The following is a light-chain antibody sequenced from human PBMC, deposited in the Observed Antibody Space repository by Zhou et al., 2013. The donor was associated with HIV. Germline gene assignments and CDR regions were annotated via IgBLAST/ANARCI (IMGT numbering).Light chain of an antibody. J-gene: IGKJ4*01. CDR2: AAS. V-gene: IGKV3-15*01. CDR1: QSVRGN. Sequence: EVVMTQSPATLSVSPGETATLSCRASQSVRGNLAWYQQKPGQAPRLLMYAASTRVTGIPARFSGGGSGTEFTLTITSLQSEDFAVYYCQQYDNWPPVTFGGGTKVELK. CDR3: QQYDNWPPVT.